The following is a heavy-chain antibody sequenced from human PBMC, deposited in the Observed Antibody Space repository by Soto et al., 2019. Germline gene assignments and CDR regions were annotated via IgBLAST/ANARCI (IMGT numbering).Heavy chain of an antibody. CDR2: INAYNGNT. Sequence: ASVKVSCKASGYIFTSYDISWVRQAPGQGLEWMGWINAYNGNTKYAQNLQGRVTLTTDPSTYTAYKELRSLPSDDTAVYYCARDFGTNLSPLCAVFDYWGQGALVTVYS. CDR1: GYIFTSYD. CDR3: ARDFGTNLSPLCAVFDY. J-gene: IGHJ4*02. V-gene: IGHV1-18*01. D-gene: IGHD3-16*01.